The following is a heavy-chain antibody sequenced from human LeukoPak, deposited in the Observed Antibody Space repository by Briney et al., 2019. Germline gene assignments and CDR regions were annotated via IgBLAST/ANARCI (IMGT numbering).Heavy chain of an antibody. CDR1: GYTLTEVS. CDR3: ATERSAGYCGGDCSTTRYYYYGMDV. CDR2: FDPEDGET. D-gene: IGHD2-21*02. V-gene: IGHV1-24*01. Sequence: AASAMVSCKVSGYTLTEVSLDWGRHIQGKGLEWMGGFDPEDGETIYAQKFQGRVTMTEDTSTDTAYMELSSLRSEDTAVYYCATERSAGYCGGDCSTTRYYYYGMDVWGQGTTVTVSS. J-gene: IGHJ6*02.